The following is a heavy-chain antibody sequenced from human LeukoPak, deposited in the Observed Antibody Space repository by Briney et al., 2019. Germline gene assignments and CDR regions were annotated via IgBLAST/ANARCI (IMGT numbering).Heavy chain of an antibody. J-gene: IGHJ6*03. CDR2: IIPIFGTA. Sequence: ASVTVSCKASGGTFRSYAISGVRPAPGQGLAWMGGIIPIFGTANYAQRSQDRVTITADKSTSTAYMELSSLRCQDTAVYFCARAIRGSKIASRYFLYYMDVGGKETRLTVSS. D-gene: IGHD1-26*01. CDR1: GGTFRSYA. V-gene: IGHV1-69*06. CDR3: ARAIRGSKIASRYFLYYMDV.